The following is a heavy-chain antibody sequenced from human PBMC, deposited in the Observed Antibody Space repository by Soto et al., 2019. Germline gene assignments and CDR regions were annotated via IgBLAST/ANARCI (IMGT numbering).Heavy chain of an antibody. J-gene: IGHJ4*02. Sequence: GGSLRLSCVASGFTFSDYYMSWIRQAPGKGLEWVSYISTNGGSTHYADSVKGRFTISRDNSKNTQYLQMSSLRADDTAVYYCVKGEYYYDSSGYYPFDYWGQGTLVTSPQ. CDR3: VKGEYYYDSSGYYPFDY. CDR2: ISTNGGST. CDR1: GFTFSDYY. D-gene: IGHD3-22*01. V-gene: IGHV3-64D*06.